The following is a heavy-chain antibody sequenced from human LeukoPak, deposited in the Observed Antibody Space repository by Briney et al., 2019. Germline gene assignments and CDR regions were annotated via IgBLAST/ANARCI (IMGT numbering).Heavy chain of an antibody. J-gene: IGHJ3*02. CDR3: ARAPPPFITMIVVGRAGAFDI. CDR1: GGSFSGYY. V-gene: IGHV4-34*01. CDR2: INHSGST. D-gene: IGHD3-22*01. Sequence: SETLSLTCAVYGGSFSGYYWSWIRQPPGKGLEWIGEINHSGSTNYNPSLKSRVTISVDTSKNQFSLKLSSVTAADTAVYYCARAPPPFITMIVVGRAGAFDIWGQGTMVTVSS.